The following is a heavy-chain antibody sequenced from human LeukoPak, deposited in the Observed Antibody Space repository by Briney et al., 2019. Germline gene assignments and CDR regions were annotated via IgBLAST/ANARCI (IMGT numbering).Heavy chain of an antibody. CDR1: GGSISSSSYY. Sequence: SETLSLTCTVSGGSISSSSYYWGWIRLPPGKGLEWIGEINHSGSTNYNPSLKSRVTISVDTSKNQFSLKLSSVTAADTAVYYCARAFGVVSTDYWGQGTLVTVSS. J-gene: IGHJ4*02. CDR2: INHSGST. V-gene: IGHV4-39*07. D-gene: IGHD3-3*01. CDR3: ARAFGVVSTDY.